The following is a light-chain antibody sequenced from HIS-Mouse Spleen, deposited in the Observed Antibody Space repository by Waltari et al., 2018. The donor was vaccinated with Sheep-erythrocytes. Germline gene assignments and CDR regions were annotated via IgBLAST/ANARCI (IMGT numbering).Light chain of an antibody. CDR3: AAWDDSLNGVV. CDR2: SNN. V-gene: IGLV1-44*01. Sequence: QSVLTQPPSASGTPGQRVTISCSGSSSNIGSNTVNWYQQPPGTAPKLLIYSNNRRPSGVPDRFSGSKSGTSASLAIRGLQSEDEADDYCAAWDDSLNGVVFGGGTKLTVL. J-gene: IGLJ2*01. CDR1: SSNIGSNT.